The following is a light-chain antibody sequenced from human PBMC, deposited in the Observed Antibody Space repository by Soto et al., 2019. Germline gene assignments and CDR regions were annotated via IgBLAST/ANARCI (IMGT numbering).Light chain of an antibody. CDR2: AAS. Sequence: DIQMTQSPSSLSASVGDRVTITCRASQSITNSLNWYQHKPGKAPTLVVYAASSLQSGVPSRFSGSGSGTDFPLTISSLQPEDFATYFCQQGHSMPFTFGPGTKVDIK. J-gene: IGKJ3*01. CDR3: QQGHSMPFT. V-gene: IGKV1-39*01. CDR1: QSITNS.